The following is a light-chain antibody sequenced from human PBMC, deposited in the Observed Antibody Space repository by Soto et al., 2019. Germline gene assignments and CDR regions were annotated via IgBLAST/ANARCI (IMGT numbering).Light chain of an antibody. CDR1: SSNIGKNY. J-gene: IGLJ2*01. Sequence: QTVVTQPPSVSAAPGQKVTISCSGASSNIGKNYVSWYQQLPGAAPKLVIFDTNKRPSGIPDRFSGSKSGTSAALDITALQTGDEADDYCGTWDTSLSAVVFGGGTKLTVL. CDR3: GTWDTSLSAVV. CDR2: DTN. V-gene: IGLV1-51*01.